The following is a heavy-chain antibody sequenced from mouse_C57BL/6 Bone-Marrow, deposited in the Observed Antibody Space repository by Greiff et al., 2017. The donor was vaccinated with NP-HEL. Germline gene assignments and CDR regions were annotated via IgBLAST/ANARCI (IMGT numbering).Heavy chain of an antibody. CDR3: ARPPLLRRYYFDY. CDR2: INPNNGGT. CDR1: GYTFTDYN. D-gene: IGHD1-1*01. Sequence: EVQLQQSGPELVKPGASVKMSCKASGYTFTDYNMHWVKQSHGKSLEWIGYINPNNGGTSYNQKFKGKATLTVNKSSSTAYMELRSLTSEDSAVYYCARPPLLRRYYFDYWGQGTTLTVSS. J-gene: IGHJ2*01. V-gene: IGHV1-22*01.